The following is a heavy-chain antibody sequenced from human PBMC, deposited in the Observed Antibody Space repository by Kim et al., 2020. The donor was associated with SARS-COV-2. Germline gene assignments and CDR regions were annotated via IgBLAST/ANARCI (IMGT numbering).Heavy chain of an antibody. CDR2: INPSGGST. V-gene: IGHV1-46*01. CDR3: ARDCGGDCPIDY. D-gene: IGHD2-21*02. CDR1: GYTFTSYY. Sequence: ASVKVSCKASGYTFTSYYMHWVRQAPGQGREWMGIINPSGGSTSYAQKFQGRVTMTRDTSTSTVYMELSSLRSEDTAVYYCARDCGGDCPIDYWGQGTLVTVSS. J-gene: IGHJ4*02.